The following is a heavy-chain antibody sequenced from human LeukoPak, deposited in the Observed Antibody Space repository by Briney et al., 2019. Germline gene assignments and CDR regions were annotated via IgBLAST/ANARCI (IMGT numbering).Heavy chain of an antibody. CDR2: IKQDGSEK. CDR1: GFTFSDYW. CDR3: ARWLELMRNFDW. J-gene: IGHJ4*02. D-gene: IGHD5-24*01. V-gene: IGHV3-7*01. Sequence: GGSLRPSCVGSGFTFSDYWMSWVRQAPGKGLEWVANIKQDGSEKDYVDALKGRFTISRDNAKNSLYLQMNSLRAEDTAGYYCARWLELMRNFDWWGQGTLVTVSS.